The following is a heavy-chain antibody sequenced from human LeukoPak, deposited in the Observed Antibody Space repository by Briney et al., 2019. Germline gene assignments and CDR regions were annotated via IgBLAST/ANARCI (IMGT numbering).Heavy chain of an antibody. V-gene: IGHV4-59*01. J-gene: IGHJ4*02. Sequence: SETLSLTCTVSGDSIRSSYWSWIRQPPGETLEWVGYIYYSGSANYNPSLTDRVSMSVDTSKNQLSLRLSSVTAADTAVYYCARERGGQRSGQFDQWGQGILVTVSS. CDR3: ARERGGQRSGQFDQ. CDR2: IYYSGSA. D-gene: IGHD2-15*01. CDR1: GDSIRSSY.